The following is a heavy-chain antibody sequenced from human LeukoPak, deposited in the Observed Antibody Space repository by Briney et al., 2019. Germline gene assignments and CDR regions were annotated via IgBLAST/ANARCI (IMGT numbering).Heavy chain of an antibody. CDR1: GGTFSSYA. CDR2: IIPILGIA. J-gene: IGHJ6*02. D-gene: IGHD3-10*01. Sequence: SVKVSCKASGGTFSSYAISWVRQAPGQGLEWMGRIIPILGIANYAQKFQGRVTITADKSTSTAYMELSSLRSEDTAVYYCARDQTGYYYGSGSYHIYGMDVWGQGTTVTVSS. V-gene: IGHV1-69*04. CDR3: ARDQTGYYYGSGSYHIYGMDV.